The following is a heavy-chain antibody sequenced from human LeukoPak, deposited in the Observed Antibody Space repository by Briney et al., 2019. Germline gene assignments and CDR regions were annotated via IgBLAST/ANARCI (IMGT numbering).Heavy chain of an antibody. D-gene: IGHD2-15*01. V-gene: IGHV3-30*02. Sequence: GGSLRLSCAASGFTFSSYGMHWVRQAPGKGLEWVAFIRYDGSSKYYADSVKGRFTISRDNSKNTLYLQMNSLRAEDTAVYYCARSVVVVAVIDYWGQGTLVTVSS. CDR1: GFTFSSYG. CDR2: IRYDGSSK. CDR3: ARSVVVVAVIDY. J-gene: IGHJ4*02.